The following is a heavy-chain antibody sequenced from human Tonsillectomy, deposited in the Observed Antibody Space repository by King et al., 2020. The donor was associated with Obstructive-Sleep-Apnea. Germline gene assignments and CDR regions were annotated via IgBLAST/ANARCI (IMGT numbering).Heavy chain of an antibody. CDR3: ARPPLGDKHYYDSSGYSF. V-gene: IGHV5-10-1*03. CDR2: IDPSDDFT. CDR1: GYSFTSYW. J-gene: IGHJ4*02. Sequence: VQLVESGAEVKKPGESLRISCKGSGYSFTSYWISWVRQMPGKGLEWMGRIDPSDDFTNYSPSFQGHVTISPDKTISTAYLQWSSLKASDTAMYYWARPPLGDKHYYDSSGYSFWGQGTLVTVSS. D-gene: IGHD3-22*01.